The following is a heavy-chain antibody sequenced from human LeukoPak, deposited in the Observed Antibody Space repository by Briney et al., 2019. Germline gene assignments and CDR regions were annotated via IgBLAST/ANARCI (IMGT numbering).Heavy chain of an antibody. CDR1: GYTFTGYY. Sequence: ASVKVSCKASGYTFTGYYMHWVRQAPGQGLEWMGWISAYNGNTNYAQKLQGRVTMTTDTSTSTAYMELRSLRSDDTAVYYCARQTDYGDYTFDYWGQGTLVTVSS. D-gene: IGHD4-17*01. CDR2: ISAYNGNT. CDR3: ARQTDYGDYTFDY. V-gene: IGHV1-18*04. J-gene: IGHJ4*02.